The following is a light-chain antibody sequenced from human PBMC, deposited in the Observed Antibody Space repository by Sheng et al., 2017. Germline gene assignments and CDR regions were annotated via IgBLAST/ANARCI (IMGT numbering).Light chain of an antibody. Sequence: EIVLTQSPGTLSLSPGGRATLSCRASHTVSSSYVAWYQQKAGQAPRLLIYDASSRATGIPDRFSGSGSGTDFTLTINRLEPEDFAVYYCQQYGSSPRTFGQGTKLEIK. V-gene: IGKV3-20*01. CDR1: HTVSSSY. CDR2: DAS. CDR3: QQYGSSPRT. J-gene: IGKJ2*01.